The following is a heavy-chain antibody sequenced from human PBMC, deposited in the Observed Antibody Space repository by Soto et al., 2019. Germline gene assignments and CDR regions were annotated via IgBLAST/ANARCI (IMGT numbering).Heavy chain of an antibody. CDR2: IYYSGTT. CDR3: ARKATVTTCFDY. V-gene: IGHV4-31*03. D-gene: IGHD4-17*01. Sequence: QVQLQESGPGLVKPSQTLSLTCTVSGGSISSGGYYWSWIRQHPGKGLAWIGYIYYSGTTYDNPSLKRRVTMSVDTSKNQFSLRLSSVTAADTAVYHCARKATVTTCFDYWGQGTLVTVSS. J-gene: IGHJ4*02. CDR1: GGSISSGGYY.